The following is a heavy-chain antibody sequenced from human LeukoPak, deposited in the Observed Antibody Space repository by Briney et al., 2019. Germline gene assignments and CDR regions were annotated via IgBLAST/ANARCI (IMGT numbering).Heavy chain of an antibody. CDR2: ISYDGSNK. D-gene: IGHD2-2*01. J-gene: IGHJ3*02. V-gene: IGHV3-30*18. Sequence: GGSLRLSCAASGFTFSSYGMHWVRQAPGKGLEWVAVISYDGSNKYYADSVKGRFTISRDNSKNTLYLQMNSLRAEDTAVYYCAKDALNLVVPPSGAFDIWGQGTMVTVSS. CDR3: AKDALNLVVPPSGAFDI. CDR1: GFTFSSYG.